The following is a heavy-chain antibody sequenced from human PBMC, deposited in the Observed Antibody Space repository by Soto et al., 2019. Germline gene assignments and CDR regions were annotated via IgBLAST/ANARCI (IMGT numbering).Heavy chain of an antibody. CDR3: ARDKTGFGSIDY. V-gene: IGHV3-48*02. CDR2: ISDNSRHI. J-gene: IGHJ4*02. CDR1: GFTFWTFG. D-gene: IGHD3-16*01. Sequence: DVQVVESGGGLVQPGGSLRLSCTSSGFTFWTFGMNWVRQAPGKGLEWISYISDNSRHIYYADSVKGRFTISRDNVKNSLSLQMNDLRDEDIGLYFCARDKTGFGSIDYWGQGTLVTVSS.